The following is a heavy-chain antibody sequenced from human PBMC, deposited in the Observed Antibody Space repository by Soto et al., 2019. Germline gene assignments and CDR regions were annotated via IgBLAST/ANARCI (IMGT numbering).Heavy chain of an antibody. J-gene: IGHJ6*02. D-gene: IGHD3-9*01. CDR1: GFTFSSYA. Sequence: EVQLLESGGGLVQPGGSLRLSCAASGFTFSSYAMSWVRQAPGKGLEWVSAISGSGGSTYYADSVKGRFTISRDNSKNTLYLQMHSLRAEDTAVYYCAKDPVDSYYYYGMDVWGQGTTVTVSS. V-gene: IGHV3-23*01. CDR3: AKDPVDSYYYYGMDV. CDR2: ISGSGGST.